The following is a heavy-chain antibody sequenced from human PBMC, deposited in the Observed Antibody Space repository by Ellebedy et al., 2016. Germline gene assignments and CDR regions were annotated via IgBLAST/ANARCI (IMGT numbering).Heavy chain of an antibody. D-gene: IGHD2-21*01. V-gene: IGHV3-30*18. Sequence: GESLKISXASSGFTFSSYGMHWVRQAPGKGLEWVAVISYDGSNKYYADSVKGRFTISRDNSKNTLYLQMNSLRAEDTAVYYCAKDLPAFVIDAFDIWGQGTMVTVSS. CDR1: GFTFSSYG. CDR3: AKDLPAFVIDAFDI. J-gene: IGHJ3*02. CDR2: ISYDGSNK.